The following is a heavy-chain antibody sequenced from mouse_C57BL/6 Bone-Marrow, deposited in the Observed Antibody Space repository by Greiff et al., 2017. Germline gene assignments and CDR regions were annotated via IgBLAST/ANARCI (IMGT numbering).Heavy chain of an antibody. CDR3: ASTVVATGAMDY. J-gene: IGHJ4*01. CDR2: ISDGGSYT. CDR1: GFTFSSYS. D-gene: IGHD1-1*01. V-gene: IGHV5-4*01. Sequence: EVHLLQSGGGLVKPGGSLKLSCAASGFTFSSYSMSWVRQTPEKRLEWVATISDGGSYTYYPDNVKGRFTITRDNAKNNLYLQMSHLKSEDTAMYYCASTVVATGAMDYWGQGTSVTVSS.